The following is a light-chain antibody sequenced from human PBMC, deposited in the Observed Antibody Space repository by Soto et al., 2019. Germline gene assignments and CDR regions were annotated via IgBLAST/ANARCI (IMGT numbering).Light chain of an antibody. CDR1: SSDVGGYNY. CDR3: CSYAGSPRYV. CDR2: DVS. V-gene: IGLV2-11*01. J-gene: IGLJ1*01. Sequence: QSALTQPRSVSGSPGQSVIISCTGTSSDVGGYNYVSWYQQHPGKAPKVMIYDVSERPSGVPDRFSGSKSGNTASLTISGLQAEDEADYYCCSYAGSPRYVFGTGTKLTVL.